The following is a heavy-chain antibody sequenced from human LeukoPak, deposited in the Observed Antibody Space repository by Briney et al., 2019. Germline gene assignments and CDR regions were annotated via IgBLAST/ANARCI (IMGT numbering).Heavy chain of an antibody. Sequence: PSETLSLTCTVSGDSISSSTYYWGWIRQPPGTGLEWIGSIYYSVNTYYSPSLKSRVNISLDMSKNQFSLKLSSVTAADTAVYYCARGGWLPYGALDYWGQGTLVTVSS. J-gene: IGHJ4*02. CDR2: IYYSVNT. CDR1: GDSISSSTYY. D-gene: IGHD6-19*01. CDR3: ARGGWLPYGALDY. V-gene: IGHV4-39*07.